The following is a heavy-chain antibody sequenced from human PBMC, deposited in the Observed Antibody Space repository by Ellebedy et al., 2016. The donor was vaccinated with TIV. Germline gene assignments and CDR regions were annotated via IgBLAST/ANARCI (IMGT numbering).Heavy chain of an antibody. CDR1: GYTFTSYG. CDR2: ISPYNGNT. Sequence: ASVKVSCXGSGYTFTSYGITWVRQAPGQGLEWMGWISPYNGNTNYAQKFQGRVTMTTDTSTSTAYMDLRSLTSDDTAIYYCARRTGWHNWFDPWGQGSLVIVSS. J-gene: IGHJ5*02. CDR3: ARRTGWHNWFDP. D-gene: IGHD3/OR15-3a*01. V-gene: IGHV1-18*04.